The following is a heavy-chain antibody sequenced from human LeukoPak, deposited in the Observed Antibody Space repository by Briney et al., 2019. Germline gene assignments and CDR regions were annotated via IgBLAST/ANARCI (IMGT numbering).Heavy chain of an antibody. J-gene: IGHJ4*02. Sequence: PGGSLRLSCAASGFTFSSYGMHWVRQAPGRGLEWVAVISYDGSNKYYADSVKGRFTISRDNSKNTLYLQMNSLRAEDTAVYYCAKVEDSSGWVDYWGQGTLVTVSS. CDR2: ISYDGSNK. V-gene: IGHV3-30*18. CDR3: AKVEDSSGWVDY. CDR1: GFTFSSYG. D-gene: IGHD6-19*01.